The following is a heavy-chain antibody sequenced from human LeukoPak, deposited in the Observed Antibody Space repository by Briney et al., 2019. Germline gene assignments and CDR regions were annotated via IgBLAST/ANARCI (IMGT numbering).Heavy chain of an antibody. V-gene: IGHV4-31*03. Sequence: SETLSLTCTVSGGSISSGGYSWSWIRQHPGKGLEWIGYIYYSGSTYYNPSLKSRVTISVDTSKNQFSLKLSSVTAADTAVYYCARGREYVWGSYRYNYYFDYWGQGTLVTVSS. CDR3: ARGREYVWGSYRYNYYFDY. CDR2: IYYSGST. CDR1: GGSISSGGYS. D-gene: IGHD3-16*02. J-gene: IGHJ4*02.